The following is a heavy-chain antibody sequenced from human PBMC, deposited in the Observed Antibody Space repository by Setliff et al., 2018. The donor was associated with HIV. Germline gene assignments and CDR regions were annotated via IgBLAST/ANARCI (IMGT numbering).Heavy chain of an antibody. CDR3: VRVAGFSSSWFGY. J-gene: IGHJ4*02. CDR1: GYSDISYI. CDR2: ISSSGSTI. D-gene: IGHD6-13*01. Sequence: ETLSLTCALSGYSDISYIWWSWVRQAPGKGLEWVSYISSSGSTIYYADSVKGRFTISRDNAKNSLYLQMNSLRVEDTAVYYCVRVAGFSSSWFGYWGQGTLVTVSS. V-gene: IGHV3-48*04.